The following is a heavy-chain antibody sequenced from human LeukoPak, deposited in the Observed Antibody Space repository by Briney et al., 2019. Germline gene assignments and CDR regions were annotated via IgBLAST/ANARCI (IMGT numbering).Heavy chain of an antibody. V-gene: IGHV4-59*01. CDR1: GGSISSFY. J-gene: IGHJ4*02. CDR2: IYYSGST. Sequence: PSETLSLTCTVSGGSISSFYGSWIRQPPGQALEWSGYIYYSGSTNYNPSLKSRVTISVDTSKNHFSLKLSSVTAADTAVYYCARSSGYYYHLDYWGQGTLVTVSS. CDR3: ARSSGYYYHLDY. D-gene: IGHD3-22*01.